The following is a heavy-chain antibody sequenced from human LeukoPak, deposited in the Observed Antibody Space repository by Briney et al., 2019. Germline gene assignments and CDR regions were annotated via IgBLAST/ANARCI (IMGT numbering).Heavy chain of an antibody. Sequence: GGSLRLSCGTSGFTFSDSLMSWFRQAAGQGLEWVASIKDDGSDKYYLDSVRGRFTLSRDNAEDSLSLQLDDLRAEDTAVFYCARHLLRGQNFDYWGQGTLVTVSS. V-gene: IGHV3-7*01. J-gene: IGHJ4*02. CDR1: GFTFSDSL. CDR2: IKDDGSDK. CDR3: ARHLLRGQNFDY.